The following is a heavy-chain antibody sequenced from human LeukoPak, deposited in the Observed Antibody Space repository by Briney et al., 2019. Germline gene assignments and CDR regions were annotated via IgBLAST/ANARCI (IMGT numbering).Heavy chain of an antibody. CDR1: GGSISSYY. V-gene: IGHV4-59*01. CDR3: ARGSRLEYAYYGSVHNWFDP. D-gene: IGHD3-10*01. CDR2: IYYSGST. Sequence: SETLSLTCTVSGGSISSYYWSWIRQPPGKGLEWIGYIYYSGSTNYNPSLKSRVTISVDTSTNQFSLKLSSVTAADTAVYYCARGSRLEYAYYGSVHNWFDPWGQGTLVTVSS. J-gene: IGHJ5*02.